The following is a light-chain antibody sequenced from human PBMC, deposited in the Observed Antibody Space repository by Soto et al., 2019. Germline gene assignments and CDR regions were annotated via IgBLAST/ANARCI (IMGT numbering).Light chain of an antibody. J-gene: IGKJ2*01. Sequence: DIQMMQSPSSLSASVGDRVTITCRASQSVRTYVNWYQQKPGKAPNLLIYGVSTLHSGVPSRFSGAGSGTDFTLTISSLQPEDFATYFRQQGYSDQYTFGQGTKLEIK. V-gene: IGKV1-39*01. CDR3: QQGYSDQYT. CDR1: QSVRTY. CDR2: GVS.